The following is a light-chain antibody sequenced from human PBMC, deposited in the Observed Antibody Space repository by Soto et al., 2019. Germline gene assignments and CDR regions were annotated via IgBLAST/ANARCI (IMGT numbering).Light chain of an antibody. CDR3: QQADISQLT. CDR2: ATS. Sequence: DIQMTQSPSSVSASVGDRVTITCRASQAIGDWLAWYQQKPGKAPNLLIYATSTLQSGVPSRFSGRGSETECSLTVSSLQPEDFDIYYCQQADISQLTFGGGTSVEI. CDR1: QAIGDW. J-gene: IGKJ4*01. V-gene: IGKV1-12*01.